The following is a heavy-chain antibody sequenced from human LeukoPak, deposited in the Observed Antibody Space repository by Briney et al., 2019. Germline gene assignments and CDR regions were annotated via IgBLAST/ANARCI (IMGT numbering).Heavy chain of an antibody. J-gene: IGHJ4*02. Sequence: GGSLRLSCAASGFTFSSYSVNWVRQAPGKGLDWVSSISSSSSYIYYADSVKGRFTISRDNAKNSLYLQMNSLRAEDTAVYYCARVPNRCSSSFPGDYWGQGTLVTISS. CDR2: ISSSSSYI. CDR1: GFTFSSYS. D-gene: IGHD6-13*01. V-gene: IGHV3-21*01. CDR3: ARVPNRCSSSFPGDY.